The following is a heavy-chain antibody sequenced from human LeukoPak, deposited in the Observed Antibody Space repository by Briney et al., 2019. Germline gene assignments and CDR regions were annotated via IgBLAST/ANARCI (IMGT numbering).Heavy chain of an antibody. CDR3: ARANFLHCSSTCCLFDY. CDR2: INPNSGGT. D-gene: IGHD2-2*01. J-gene: IGHJ4*02. CDR1: GYTFTDYY. Sequence: ASVKVSCKASGYTFTDYYMHWVRLAPGQGLEWMGWINPNSGGTNYVQKFQGWVTLTRDTSISTAYMELSRLTTDDTAVYYCARANFLHCSSTCCLFDYWGQGTLVTVSS. V-gene: IGHV1-2*04.